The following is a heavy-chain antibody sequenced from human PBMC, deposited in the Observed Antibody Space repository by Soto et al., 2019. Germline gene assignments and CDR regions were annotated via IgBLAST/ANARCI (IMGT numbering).Heavy chain of an antibody. CDR1: GFTFSSYA. Sequence: QVQLVESGGGVVQPGRSLRLSCAASGFTFSSYAMHWVRQAPGKGLEWVAVISYDGSNKYYADSVKGRFTISRDNSKNTLSLQMNSLRAEDTAVYYCARDILRLYSYGTSYGMDVWGQGTTVTVSS. D-gene: IGHD5-18*01. CDR3: ARDILRLYSYGTSYGMDV. CDR2: ISYDGSNK. J-gene: IGHJ6*02. V-gene: IGHV3-30-3*01.